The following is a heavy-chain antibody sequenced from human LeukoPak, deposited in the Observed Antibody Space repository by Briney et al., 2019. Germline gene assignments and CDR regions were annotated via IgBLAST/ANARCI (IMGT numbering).Heavy chain of an antibody. CDR3: ARQRFLEWYFDY. J-gene: IGHJ4*02. D-gene: IGHD3-3*01. Sequence: SETLSLTCTVFGTSITSYYWSWIRQPPGKGLEWIGYIYYNGSTNYNPSLKSRVTISIHTSKNQFSLKLSSVTAADTAVYYCARQRFLEWYFDYWGQGILVTVSS. V-gene: IGHV4-59*08. CDR1: GTSITSYY. CDR2: IYYNGST.